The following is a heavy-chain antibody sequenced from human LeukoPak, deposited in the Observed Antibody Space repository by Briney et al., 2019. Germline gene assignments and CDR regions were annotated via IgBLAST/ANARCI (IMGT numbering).Heavy chain of an antibody. CDR1: GGSFSGYY. CDR3: ARDTSVDYYYGMDV. CDR2: INHSGST. V-gene: IGHV4-34*01. J-gene: IGHJ6*02. D-gene: IGHD2/OR15-2a*01. Sequence: SETLSLTCAVYGGSFSGYYWSWIRQPPGRGLEWIGEINHSGSTNYNPSLKSRVTISVDTSKNQFSLKLSSVTAADTAVYYCARDTSVDYYYGMDVWGQGTTVTVSS.